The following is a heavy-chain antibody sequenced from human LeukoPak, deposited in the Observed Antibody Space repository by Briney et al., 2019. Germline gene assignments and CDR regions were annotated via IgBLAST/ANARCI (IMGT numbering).Heavy chain of an antibody. D-gene: IGHD3-10*01. CDR1: GFTFGSYA. CDR3: AKAVRFGEAYFDY. Sequence: GGSLRLSCATSGFTFGSYAMTWVRQAPGKGLEWVSGISDGGRGTYYADSVKGRFTISRDNSKNALYLQINSLRAEDAAVYYCAKAVRFGEAYFDYWGQGTLVTVSS. CDR2: ISDGGRGT. V-gene: IGHV3-23*01. J-gene: IGHJ4*02.